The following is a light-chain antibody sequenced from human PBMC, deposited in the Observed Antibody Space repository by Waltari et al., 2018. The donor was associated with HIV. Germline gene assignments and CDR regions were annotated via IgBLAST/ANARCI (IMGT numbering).Light chain of an antibody. CDR2: YDV. J-gene: IGLJ2*01. V-gene: IGLV3-21*02. CDR3: QVWDSGSEPPVV. CDR1: KIRTKS. Sequence: YVLTQPPAVSVAPGQTARITCGGNKIRTKSVHWYQQKPGQAPVLVVYYDVDRPSGIPERFAGSNSGNTATLTIGRVDAGDEADYYCQVWDSGSEPPVVFGGGTKLTVL.